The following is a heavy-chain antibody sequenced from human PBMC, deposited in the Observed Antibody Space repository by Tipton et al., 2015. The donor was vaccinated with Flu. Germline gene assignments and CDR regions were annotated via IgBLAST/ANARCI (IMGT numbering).Heavy chain of an antibody. CDR3: ARGGAGYNGAFDM. V-gene: IGHV1-2*02. Sequence: QLVQSGAELKKPGASVKVSCEGSGYTFTAHYMHWVRQAPGQGLEWMGWINANDNGTRYPQKFQGRVTMTRDTSISTVYMELSRLSSDDTAVYYCARGGAGYNGAFDMWGQGTMVTASS. CDR1: GYTFTAHY. CDR2: INANDNGT. D-gene: IGHD5-24*01. J-gene: IGHJ3*02.